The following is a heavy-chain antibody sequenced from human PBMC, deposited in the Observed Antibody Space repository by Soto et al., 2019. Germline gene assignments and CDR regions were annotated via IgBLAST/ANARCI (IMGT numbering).Heavy chain of an antibody. J-gene: IGHJ6*03. CDR1: GFTFSSYG. Sequence: QVQLVESGGGVVQPGRSLRLSCAASGFTFSSYGMHWVRQAPGKGLEWVAVISYDGSNKYYADSVKGRFTISRDNSKNTLYLQMISLRAEDTAVYYCAKEISACVFGGGYYYYYYMDVWGKGTTVTVSS. V-gene: IGHV3-30*18. D-gene: IGHD2-21*01. CDR3: AKEISACVFGGGYYYYYYMDV. CDR2: ISYDGSNK.